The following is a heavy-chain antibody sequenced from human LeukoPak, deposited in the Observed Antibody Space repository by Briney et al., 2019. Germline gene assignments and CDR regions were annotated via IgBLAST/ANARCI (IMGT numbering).Heavy chain of an antibody. CDR3: TTSPLGYCSSTSCYHYYYYMDV. CDR2: IKSKTDGGTT. CDR1: GFTFSNAW. Sequence: GGSLRLSCAASGFTFSNAWMSWVRQAPGKGLEWVGRIKSKTDGGTTDYAAPVKGRFTISRGDSKNTLYLQMNSLKTEDTAVYYCTTSPLGYCSSTSCYHYYYYMDVWGKGTTVTVSS. V-gene: IGHV3-15*01. D-gene: IGHD2-2*01. J-gene: IGHJ6*03.